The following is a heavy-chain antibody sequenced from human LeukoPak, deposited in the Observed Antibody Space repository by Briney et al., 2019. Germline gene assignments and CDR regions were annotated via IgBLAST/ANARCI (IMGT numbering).Heavy chain of an antibody. Sequence: GGSLRLSCAASGFTFSSYGMHWVRQAPGKGLEWMAVISYDGSNKYYADSVKGRFTISRSNSKNTVYLQMNSLRAEDTAVYYCAKVRLRDRYADFLGGHFFDYWGQGTLVTVSS. CDR1: GFTFSSYG. CDR2: ISYDGSNK. V-gene: IGHV3-30*18. CDR3: AKVRLRDRYADFLGGHFFDY. D-gene: IGHD3-3*01. J-gene: IGHJ4*02.